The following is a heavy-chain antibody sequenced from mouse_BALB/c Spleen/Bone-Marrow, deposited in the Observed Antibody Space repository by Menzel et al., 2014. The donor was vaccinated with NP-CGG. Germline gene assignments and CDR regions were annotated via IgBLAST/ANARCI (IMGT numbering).Heavy chain of an antibody. V-gene: IGHV4-2*02. CDR2: INPGSSTI. Sequence: EVQLVESGGGLVQPGGSLNLSCAASGFDFSRYWMSWARQAPGKGQERIGEINPGSSTINYTPSLKDKFIISRDNAKNTLYLQMSKVRSEDTALYYCARTAYYAMDYWGQGTSVTVSS. J-gene: IGHJ4*01. CDR1: GFDFSRYW. CDR3: ARTAYYAMDY.